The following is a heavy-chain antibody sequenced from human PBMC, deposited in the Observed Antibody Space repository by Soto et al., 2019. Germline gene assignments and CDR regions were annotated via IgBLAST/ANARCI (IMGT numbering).Heavy chain of an antibody. D-gene: IGHD4-17*01. J-gene: IGHJ4*02. CDR1: GFPFISYE. CDR2: ISSSGSTI. V-gene: IGHV3-48*03. CDR3: ARARDYGDYVDY. Sequence: GGSLRLSCAASGFPFISYEMNWVRQAPGKGLEWVSYISSSGSTIYYADSVKGRFTISRDNAKNSLYLQMNSLRAEDTAVYYCARARDYGDYVDYWGQGTLVTVSS.